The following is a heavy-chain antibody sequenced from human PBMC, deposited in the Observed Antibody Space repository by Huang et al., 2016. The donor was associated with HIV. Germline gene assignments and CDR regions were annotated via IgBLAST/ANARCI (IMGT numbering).Heavy chain of an antibody. CDR3: ATSTPDVGAGVLRSAFDI. CDR1: GYTVSELS. D-gene: IGHD2-15*01. CDR2: FDPEEGET. J-gene: IGHJ3*02. Sequence: QVQLVESGAELKKPGASVRVSCKVSGYTVSELSLHWVRQAPEKGLEWMGGFDPEEGETIDAQRLQGRVTMTEDTSTDTADMELSSLRPEDTAVYYCATSTPDVGAGVLRSAFDIWGQGTMVTVSS. V-gene: IGHV1-24*01.